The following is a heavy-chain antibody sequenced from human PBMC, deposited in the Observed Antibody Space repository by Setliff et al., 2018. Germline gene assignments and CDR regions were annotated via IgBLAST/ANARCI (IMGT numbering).Heavy chain of an antibody. CDR3: ARDPKLVGAPERAFDY. D-gene: IGHD1-26*01. CDR2: INPNSGDT. Sequence: GASVKVSCKASGNRFTDYFLHWVRQAPGQGVEWMGWINPNSGDTHSAQKFQGRVTMTRDTSINTAYMELSRLKDDYTAVYYWARDPKLVGAPERAFDYWGQGTQITGSS. J-gene: IGHJ4*02. V-gene: IGHV1-2*02. CDR1: GNRFTDYF.